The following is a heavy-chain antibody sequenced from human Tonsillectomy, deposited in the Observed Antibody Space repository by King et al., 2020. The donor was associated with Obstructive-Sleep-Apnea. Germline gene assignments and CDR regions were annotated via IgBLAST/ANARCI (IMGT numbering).Heavy chain of an antibody. J-gene: IGHJ4*02. Sequence: QLVQSGGGLVQPGRSLRLSCEASGFTFDDYAMHWFRQAPGKGLEWVSAISWDSGSIGYADSVKGRFTISRDNAKNSLYLQMNGLRAEDTALYYCAKGKRGSTSWYFDYWGRGTLVTVSS. D-gene: IGHD2-2*01. CDR1: GFTFDDYA. CDR2: ISWDSGSI. V-gene: IGHV3-9*01. CDR3: AKGKRGSTSWYFDY.